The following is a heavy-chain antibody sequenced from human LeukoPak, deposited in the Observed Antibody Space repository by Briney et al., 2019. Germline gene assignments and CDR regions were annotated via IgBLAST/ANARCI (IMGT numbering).Heavy chain of an antibody. Sequence: ASVKVSCKASGYIFTGYYMHWVRQAPGQGLEWMGWINPNSGDTNYAQKFQGRVTMTRDTSITTAYMELSRLRSDDTAVYYCARGLEQPIHGYHYWGQGTLVTVSS. J-gene: IGHJ4*02. V-gene: IGHV1-2*02. CDR3: ARGLEQPIHGYHY. D-gene: IGHD1/OR15-1a*01. CDR2: INPNSGDT. CDR1: GYIFTGYY.